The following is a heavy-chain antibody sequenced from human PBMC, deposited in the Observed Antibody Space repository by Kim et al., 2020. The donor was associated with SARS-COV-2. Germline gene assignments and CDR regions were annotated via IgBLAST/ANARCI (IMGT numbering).Heavy chain of an antibody. CDR1: GFTFSSYA. CDR2: ISYDGSNK. Sequence: GGSLRLSCAASGFTFSSYAMHWVRQAPGKGLEWVAVISYDGSNKYYADSVKGRFTISRDNSKNTLYLQMNSLRAEDTAVYYCARDLVSGGSGPYFGYYYYGMDVWGQGTTVTVSS. V-gene: IGHV3-30*04. J-gene: IGHJ6*02. CDR3: ARDLVSGGSGPYFGYYYYGMDV. D-gene: IGHD3-10*01.